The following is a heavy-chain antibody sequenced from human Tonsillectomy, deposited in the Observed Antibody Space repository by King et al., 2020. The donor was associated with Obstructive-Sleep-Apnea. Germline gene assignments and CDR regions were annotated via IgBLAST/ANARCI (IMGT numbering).Heavy chain of an antibody. J-gene: IGHJ5*02. CDR1: GYTLTELS. Sequence: QLVQSGAEVKKPGASVKVSCKVSGYTLTELSMHWVRQAPGKGLEWMGGFDPEDGETIYAQKFQGRVTMTEDTSTDTAYMELSSLRSEDTAVYYCFAMVRGVIFYWFDPWGQGTLVTVSS. CDR3: FAMVRGVIFYWFDP. CDR2: FDPEDGET. V-gene: IGHV1-24*01. D-gene: IGHD3-10*01.